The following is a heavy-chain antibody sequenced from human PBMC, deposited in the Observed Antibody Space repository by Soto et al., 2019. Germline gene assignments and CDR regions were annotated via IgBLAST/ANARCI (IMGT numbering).Heavy chain of an antibody. CDR3: AKSPANVEATTHFDY. Sequence: EVQLLESGGGLVQPGGSLRLSCAASGFTFSNYAMTWVRQAPGKGLEWLSVVSSSAAGTLYADSVRGRFTISRDNSKNTMYLQMNSLRVEDTAVYYCAKSPANVEATTHFDYWGQGTLVTVSS. V-gene: IGHV3-23*01. CDR1: GFTFSNYA. J-gene: IGHJ4*02. D-gene: IGHD5-12*01. CDR2: VSSSAAGT.